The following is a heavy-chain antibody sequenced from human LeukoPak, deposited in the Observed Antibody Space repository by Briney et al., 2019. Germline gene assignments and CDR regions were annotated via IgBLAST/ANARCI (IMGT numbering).Heavy chain of an antibody. D-gene: IGHD2-2*01. CDR2: IYPADSDT. J-gene: IGHJ3*02. V-gene: IGHV5-51*01. Sequence: GESLKISCKGYGYSFSSYWIGWVRQMPGKGLEWMGIIYPADSDTKYSPSFQGQVTISADKSISTAYLQWSSLKASDTAMYYYPRQVSAASDIWGQGTMVIVSP. CDR3: PRQVSAASDI. CDR1: GYSFSSYW.